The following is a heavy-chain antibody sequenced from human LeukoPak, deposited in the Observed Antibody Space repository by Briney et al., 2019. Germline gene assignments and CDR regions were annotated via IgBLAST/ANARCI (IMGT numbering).Heavy chain of an antibody. CDR3: ANGDYADYYYYYGMDV. J-gene: IGHJ6*02. Sequence: GGSLRLSCVVSGFTVSSNYMSWVRQAPGKGLEWVSVLYSGGNTYHADSVKGRFTISRDNSKNTLYLQMNSLRAEDTAVYYCANGDYADYYYYYGMDVWGQGTTVTVSS. CDR2: LYSGGNT. CDR1: GFTVSSNY. V-gene: IGHV3-53*01. D-gene: IGHD4-17*01.